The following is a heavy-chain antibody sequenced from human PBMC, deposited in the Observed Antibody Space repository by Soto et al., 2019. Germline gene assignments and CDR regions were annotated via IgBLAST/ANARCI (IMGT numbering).Heavy chain of an antibody. J-gene: IGHJ6*02. D-gene: IGHD3-16*01. CDR2: IIPIFGTA. CDR1: GGTFSSYA. V-gene: IGHV1-69*06. CDR3: AIIGGRRLLYYYYGMDV. Sequence: SVKVSCKASGGTFSSYAISWVRQAPGQGLEWMGGIIPIFGTANYAQKFQGRVTITADKSTSTAYMELSSLRSEDTAVYYCAIIGGRRLLYYYYGMDVWGQGTTVTVSS.